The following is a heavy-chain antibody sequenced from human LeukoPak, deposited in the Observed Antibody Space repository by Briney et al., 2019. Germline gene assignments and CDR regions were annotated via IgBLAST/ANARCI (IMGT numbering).Heavy chain of an antibody. D-gene: IGHD2-2*01. V-gene: IGHV1-2*04. Sequence: ASVKVSCKASGYTFTGYYMHWVRQAPGQGLEWMGWINPNSGGTNYAQKFQGWVTMTRDTSISTAYMELSRLRSDDTAVYYCARGDCSSTSCSSSLYDYWGQGTLVTVSS. CDR3: ARGDCSSTSCSSSLYDY. CDR2: INPNSGGT. CDR1: GYTFTGYY. J-gene: IGHJ4*02.